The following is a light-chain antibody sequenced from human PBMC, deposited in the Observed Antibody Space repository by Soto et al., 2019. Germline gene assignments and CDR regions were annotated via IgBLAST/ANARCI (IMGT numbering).Light chain of an antibody. CDR3: QQSSNWPPVT. J-gene: IGKJ4*01. V-gene: IGKV3-11*01. CDR2: DAS. CDR1: QSINRH. Sequence: EIVLTQSPATLSLSAGERATLSCRASQSINRHLAWYRQKPGQAPRLLIYDASNRATGIPARFSGSGSGTDFTLTISSLEPEDFGVYYCQQSSNWPPVTLGGGTKVDIK.